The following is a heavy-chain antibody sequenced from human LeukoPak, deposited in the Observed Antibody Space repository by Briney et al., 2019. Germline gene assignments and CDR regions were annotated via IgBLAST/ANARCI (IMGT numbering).Heavy chain of an antibody. CDR1: GFTFSSYA. J-gene: IGHJ4*02. Sequence: GGSLRLSCAASGFTFSSYAMHWVRQAPGKGLEWVAVISYDGSNKYYADSVKGRFTISRDNAKNSLYLQMNSLRAEDTAVYHCASSDYGGFDYWGQGTLVTVSS. V-gene: IGHV3-30*04. CDR3: ASSDYGGFDY. CDR2: ISYDGSNK. D-gene: IGHD4-17*01.